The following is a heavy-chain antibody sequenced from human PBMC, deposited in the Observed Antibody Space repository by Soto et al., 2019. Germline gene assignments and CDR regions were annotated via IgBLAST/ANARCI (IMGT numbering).Heavy chain of an antibody. Sequence: GSLRLSCAAPGFTFSSYGMHWVRQAPGKGLEWVAVISYDGSKKYYADSVKGRFTISRDNSKNTLYLQMNSLRVEDTAVYYCAKGGPFSIAAAGTQWGQGTLVTVSS. CDR2: ISYDGSKK. V-gene: IGHV3-30*18. CDR1: GFTFSSYG. J-gene: IGHJ4*02. D-gene: IGHD6-13*01. CDR3: AKGGPFSIAAAGTQ.